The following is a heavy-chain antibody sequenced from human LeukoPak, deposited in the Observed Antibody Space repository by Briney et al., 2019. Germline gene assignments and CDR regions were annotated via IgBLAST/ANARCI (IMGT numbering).Heavy chain of an antibody. CDR3: ARSPDSSGYYLSYYFDY. D-gene: IGHD3-22*01. V-gene: IGHV3-53*01. Sequence: GGSLRLSCAASGFTVSSNYMSWVRRAPGKGLEWVSVIYSGGSTYYADSVKGRFSISRDNSKNTLYLQMNSLRAEDTAVYYRARSPDSSGYYLSYYFDYWGQGTLVTVSS. J-gene: IGHJ4*02. CDR1: GFTVSSNY. CDR2: IYSGGST.